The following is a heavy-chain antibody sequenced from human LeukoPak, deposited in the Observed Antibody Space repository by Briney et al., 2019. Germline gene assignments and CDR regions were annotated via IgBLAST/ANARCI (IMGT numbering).Heavy chain of an antibody. CDR3: ARDPLSTNDFDI. CDR2: INYSGST. CDR1: GASITNSY. J-gene: IGHJ3*02. V-gene: IGHV4-59*01. D-gene: IGHD1-1*01. Sequence: SETLSPTCTVSGASITNSYWNWIRQSPGKGLEWIGYINYSGSTNYNPSLKSRVTISVDTSKNQFSLKLSSVTAADTAVYFCARDPLSTNDFDIWGQGTMVTVSS.